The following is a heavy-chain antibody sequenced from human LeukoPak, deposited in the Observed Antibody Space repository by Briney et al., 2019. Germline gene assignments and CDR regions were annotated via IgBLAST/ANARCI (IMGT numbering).Heavy chain of an antibody. CDR1: GYSFTSHW. CDR3: ARSSASYHFGMDV. Sequence: GESLQISCKGSGYSFTSHWIGGVRQLPGKGLEWMGIIDPGDSDTRYSPSFQGQVTISADKSISTAYLQWSSLKASDTAMYYCARSSASYHFGMDVWGKGTTVTVSS. V-gene: IGHV5-51*01. D-gene: IGHD3-10*01. CDR2: IDPGDSDT. J-gene: IGHJ6*04.